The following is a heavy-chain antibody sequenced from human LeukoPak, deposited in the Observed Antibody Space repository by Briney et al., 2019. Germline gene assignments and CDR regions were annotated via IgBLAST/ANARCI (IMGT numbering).Heavy chain of an antibody. D-gene: IGHD2-8*01. CDR2: ISSSSSYI. J-gene: IGHJ6*02. Sequence: PGGSLRLSCAASGFTFSSYIMNWVRQAPGKGLEWVSSISSSSSYIYYADSVKGRFTISRDDAKNSLFLQMNSLRADDTAVYYCARDLFCSYGVCPVWGQGTTVTVSS. CDR1: GFTFSSYI. CDR3: ARDLFCSYGVCPV. V-gene: IGHV3-21*01.